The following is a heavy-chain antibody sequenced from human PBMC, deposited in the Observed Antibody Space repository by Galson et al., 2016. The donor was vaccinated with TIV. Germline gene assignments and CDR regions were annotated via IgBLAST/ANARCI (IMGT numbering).Heavy chain of an antibody. CDR2: INPNSGDT. CDR1: GYMFTGYH. J-gene: IGHJ4*02. D-gene: IGHD5-24*01. CDR3: ARGVDGFRY. Sequence: SVKVSCKASGYMFTGYHLHWVRQAPGQGPEWMGRINPNSGDTDFAQKFQGRVTMTRDTSISTAYIELRRLTFADTAVYFCARGVDGFRYWGQGILVTVSS. V-gene: IGHV1-2*06.